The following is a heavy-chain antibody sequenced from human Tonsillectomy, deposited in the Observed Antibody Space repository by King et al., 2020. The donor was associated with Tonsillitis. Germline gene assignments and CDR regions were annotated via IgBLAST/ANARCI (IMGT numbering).Heavy chain of an antibody. CDR3: VRGGEDTEGDAMGV. D-gene: IGHD5-18*01. J-gene: IGHJ6*04. V-gene: IGHV1-2*04. Sequence: QLVQSGAEVKKPGASVKVSCKTSGYTFTNFYLHWVRQAPGQGLEWMGWINPNSGDTKYAQKFQDWVTMSRDTSISTAYMELSSLKFDGTAVYYCVRGGEDTEGDAMGVWGEGSTVTVSS. CDR2: INPNSGDT. CDR1: GYTFTNFY.